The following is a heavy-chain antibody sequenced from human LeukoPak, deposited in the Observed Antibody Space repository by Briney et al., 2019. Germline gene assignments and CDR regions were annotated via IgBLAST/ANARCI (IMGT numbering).Heavy chain of an antibody. CDR1: GYTFTFCY. CDR2: IYTNSGGT. CDR3: ARGYCRGGSCYSVFDY. D-gene: IGHD2-15*01. J-gene: IGHJ4*02. Sequence: GASVTVTLTSSGYTFTFCYMHWVRPPPGQGLERVGCIYTNSGGTNYAKKFQGRVTMTRDTSISTAYMELSRLRSDDTAGYYCARGYCRGGSCYSVFDYWGQGALVTVSS. V-gene: IGHV1-2*02.